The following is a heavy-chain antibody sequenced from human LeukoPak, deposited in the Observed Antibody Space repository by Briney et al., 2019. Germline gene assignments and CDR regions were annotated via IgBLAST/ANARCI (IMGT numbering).Heavy chain of an antibody. CDR1: GSTFSSYA. Sequence: SVKVFCKASGSTFSSYAISWVRQAPGQGLEWMGGIIPIFGTANYAQKFQGRVTITADESTSTAYMELSSLRSEDTAVYYCARATLGSTSSRGMDVWGQGTTVTVSS. CDR2: IIPIFGTA. CDR3: ARATLGSTSSRGMDV. J-gene: IGHJ6*02. V-gene: IGHV1-69*13. D-gene: IGHD2-2*01.